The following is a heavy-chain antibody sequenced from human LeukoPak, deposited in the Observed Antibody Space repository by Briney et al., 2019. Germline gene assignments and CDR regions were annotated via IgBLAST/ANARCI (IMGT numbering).Heavy chain of an antibody. CDR3: ANDGDGSLLRDYYYGMDV. CDR2: ISGSGGST. J-gene: IGHJ6*02. CDR1: GFTFSSYA. D-gene: IGHD1-26*01. V-gene: IGHV3-23*01. Sequence: GGSLRLSCAASGFTFSSYAMSWVRQAPGKGLEWVSAISGSGGSTYYADSVKGRFTISRDNSKNTLYLQMNSLRAEDTAVYYCANDGDGSLLRDYYYGMDVWGQGTTVTVSS.